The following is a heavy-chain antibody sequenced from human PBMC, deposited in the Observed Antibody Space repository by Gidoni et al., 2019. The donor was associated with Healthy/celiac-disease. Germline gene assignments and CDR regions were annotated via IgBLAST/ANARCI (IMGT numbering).Heavy chain of an antibody. J-gene: IGHJ4*02. V-gene: IGHV4-39*01. CDR3: ARGTTAGDYFDY. CDR2: IFYSGST. CDR1: GGSIRSSSYY. D-gene: IGHD4-17*01. Sequence: QLQLQESGPGLVKPSETLSLTCPVSGGSIRSSSYYWGWVRQPPGKGLAWIGRIFYSGSTYYNPSLKSRGTISEDTSKNQFSRKLSSVTAADTAVYYCARGTTAGDYFDYWGQGTLVTVSS.